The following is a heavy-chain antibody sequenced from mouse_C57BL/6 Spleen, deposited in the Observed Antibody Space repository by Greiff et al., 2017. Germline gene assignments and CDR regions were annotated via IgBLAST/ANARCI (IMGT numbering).Heavy chain of an antibody. J-gene: IGHJ4*01. D-gene: IGHD2-13*01. CDR2: ISNGGGST. CDR3: ARQYGDAHYYAMDY. V-gene: IGHV5-12*01. CDR1: GFTFSDYY. Sequence: EVKLVESGGGLVQPGGSLKLSCAASGFTFSDYYMYWVRQTPEKRLEWVAYISNGGGSTYYPDTVKGRFTISRDNAKNTLYLQMSRLKSEDTAMYYCARQYGDAHYYAMDYWGQGTSVTVSS.